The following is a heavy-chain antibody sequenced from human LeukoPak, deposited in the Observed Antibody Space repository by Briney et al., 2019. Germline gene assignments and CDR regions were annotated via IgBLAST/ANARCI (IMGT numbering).Heavy chain of an antibody. Sequence: SETLSLTCTVSGSISGYYWSWIRQPPGKGLEWIGYIYTSGSTNYNPSLESRVTISVDTSKNQFSLDLSSVTTADTAVYYCARQKCTSTSCLTKNAFGIWGQGTMVTVSS. CDR3: ARQKCTSTSCLTKNAFGI. V-gene: IGHV4-4*09. CDR2: IYTSGST. CDR1: GSISGYY. D-gene: IGHD2-2*01. J-gene: IGHJ3*02.